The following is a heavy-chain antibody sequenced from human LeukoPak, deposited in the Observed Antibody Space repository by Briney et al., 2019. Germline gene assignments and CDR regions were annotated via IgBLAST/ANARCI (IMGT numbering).Heavy chain of an antibody. Sequence: ASVKVSCKGSGYTFTGHYMHWVRLAPGQGLDWMGWINPNSGGSNYAQKFQGRVTMTRDTSISTAYLELSRLRSDDTAVYYCARGTTVTSDYQYFGMDVWGEGTTVTVPS. CDR1: GYTFTGHY. CDR3: ARGTTVTSDYQYFGMDV. CDR2: INPNSGGS. D-gene: IGHD4-17*01. J-gene: IGHJ6*04. V-gene: IGHV1-2*02.